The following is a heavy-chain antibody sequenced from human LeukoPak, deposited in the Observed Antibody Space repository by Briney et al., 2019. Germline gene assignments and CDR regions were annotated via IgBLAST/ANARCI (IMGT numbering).Heavy chain of an antibody. Sequence: SETLSLPCTVSGGSISSYYWSWLRQPAGKGLEWIGRIYTSGSTNYNASLKSRVSMSVDTSKNQFSLKLSSVTAADTAVLYCARENSGSYREFDYWGQGTLVTVSS. CDR3: ARENSGSYREFDY. CDR2: IYTSGST. CDR1: GGSISSYY. V-gene: IGHV4-4*07. J-gene: IGHJ4*02. D-gene: IGHD1-26*01.